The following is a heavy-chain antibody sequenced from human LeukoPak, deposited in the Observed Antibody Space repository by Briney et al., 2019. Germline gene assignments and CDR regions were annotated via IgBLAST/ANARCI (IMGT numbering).Heavy chain of an antibody. D-gene: IGHD3-22*01. CDR2: ISYDGSNK. CDR3: ARLALSAGSSGYPDYGMDV. V-gene: IGHV3-30-3*01. J-gene: IGHJ6*02. Sequence: PGGSLRLSCAASGFTFSSYAMHWVRQAPGKGLEWVAVISYDGSNKYYADSVKGRFTISRDNSKNTLYLQMNSLRAEDTAVYYCARLALSAGSSGYPDYGMDVWGQGTTVTVSS. CDR1: GFTFSSYA.